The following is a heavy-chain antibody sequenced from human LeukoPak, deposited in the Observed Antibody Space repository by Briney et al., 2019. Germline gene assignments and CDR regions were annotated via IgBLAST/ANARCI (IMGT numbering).Heavy chain of an antibody. CDR3: ARNLVPDY. CDR1: GGSISSYY. D-gene: IGHD3-16*02. J-gene: IGHJ4*02. Sequence: PLETLSLTCTVSGGSISSYYWSWIRQSPGKGLEWIGYIYYTGSTNHNPSLKSRVTISVDTSKNQFPLKLSSVTAADTAVYYCARNLVPDYWGQGILVTVSS. V-gene: IGHV4-59*01. CDR2: IYYTGST.